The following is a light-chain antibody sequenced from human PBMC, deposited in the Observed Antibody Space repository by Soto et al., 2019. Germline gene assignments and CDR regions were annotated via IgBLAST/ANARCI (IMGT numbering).Light chain of an antibody. J-gene: IGKJ4*01. Sequence: EIVVAQSPVTLSVSPGERATLSCRASQSVSSNLAWYQQKPGQAPRLLIYGASTRATGIPARFSGSGSGTEFTLTIDRLEPEDFAVYYCHQYSNLPVTFGGGTKVDIK. CDR2: GAS. CDR3: HQYSNLPVT. V-gene: IGKV3D-15*02. CDR1: QSVSSN.